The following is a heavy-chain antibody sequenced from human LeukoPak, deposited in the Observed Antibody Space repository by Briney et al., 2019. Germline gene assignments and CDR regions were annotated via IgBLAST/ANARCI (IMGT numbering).Heavy chain of an antibody. CDR3: ARDGEDTAMVYYYYYYMDV. V-gene: IGHV1-2*02. D-gene: IGHD5-18*01. CDR2: INPNSGGT. Sequence: ASVKVSCKASGYTFTGYYMHWVRQAPGQGLEWMGWINPNSGGTNYAQKFQGRVTMTRDTSISTAYMGLSRLRSDDTAVYYCARDGEDTAMVYYYYYYMDVWGKGTTVTVSS. CDR1: GYTFTGYY. J-gene: IGHJ6*03.